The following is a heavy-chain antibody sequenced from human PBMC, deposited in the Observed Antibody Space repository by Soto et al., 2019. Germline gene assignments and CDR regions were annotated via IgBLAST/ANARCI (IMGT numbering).Heavy chain of an antibody. J-gene: IGHJ4*02. CDR2: ISWDGGST. Sequence: EVQLVESGGVVVQPGGSLRLSCAASGFTFDDYTMHWVRQAPGKGLEWVSLISWDGGSTYYADSVKGRFTISRDNSKNSLYLQMDSLRTEDTALYDCSKDESRSSGTFHSWGQGTLVTVPS. CDR1: GFTFDDYT. V-gene: IGHV3-43*01. D-gene: IGHD3-22*01. CDR3: SKDESRSSGTFHS.